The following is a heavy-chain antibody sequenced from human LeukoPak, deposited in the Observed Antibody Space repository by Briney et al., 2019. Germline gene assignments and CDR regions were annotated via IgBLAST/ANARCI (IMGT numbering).Heavy chain of an antibody. J-gene: IGHJ6*03. Sequence: SETLSLTCTVSGGSISSGSYYWSWIRQPAGKGLECIGRIYTSGSTNYNPSLKSRVTISVDTSKNQFSLKLSSVTAADTAMYYCARDGSSLRYYYMDVWGKGTTVTVSS. V-gene: IGHV4-61*02. D-gene: IGHD2-15*01. CDR3: ARDGSSLRYYYMDV. CDR2: IYTSGST. CDR1: GGSISSGSYY.